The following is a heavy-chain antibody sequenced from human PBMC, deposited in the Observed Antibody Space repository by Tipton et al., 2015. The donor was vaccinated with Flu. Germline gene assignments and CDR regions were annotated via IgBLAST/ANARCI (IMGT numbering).Heavy chain of an antibody. CDR3: ATTSKLTGDSGYFDY. CDR2: ISASGGST. Sequence: SLRLSCAASGFTFSYYAMSWVRQAPGKGLEWVSAISASGGSTYYADSVKGRLTISRDNSKNTLYVQMNSLRGEDTAIYYCATTSKLTGDSGYFDYWGQGTLVTVSS. D-gene: IGHD7-27*01. J-gene: IGHJ4*02. V-gene: IGHV3-23*01. CDR1: GFTFSYYA.